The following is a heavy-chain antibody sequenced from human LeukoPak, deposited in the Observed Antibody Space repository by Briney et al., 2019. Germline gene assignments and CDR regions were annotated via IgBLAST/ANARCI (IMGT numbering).Heavy chain of an antibody. CDR2: ITTSSSYI. V-gene: IGHV3-21*03. CDR3: TPHGRGDYAPLGGVDY. Sequence: GGSLRLSCAASGFTFSSYWMSWVRQAPGKGLEWVSPITTSSSYIYYADSVKGRFTISRDNAKNSLFLQMNCLKTEDTAVYYCTPHGRGDYAPLGGVDYWGQGTLVTVSS. J-gene: IGHJ4*02. CDR1: GFTFSSYW. D-gene: IGHD3-16*01.